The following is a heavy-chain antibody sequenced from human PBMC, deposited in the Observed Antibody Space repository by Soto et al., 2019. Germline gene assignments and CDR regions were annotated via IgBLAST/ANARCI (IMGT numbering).Heavy chain of an antibody. D-gene: IGHD5-18*01. CDR1: GFTFSSYG. Sequence: GGSLRLSCAASGFTFSSYGMHWVRQAPGKGLEWVAVIWYDGSNKYYADSVKGRFTISRDNSKNTLYLQMNSLRAEDTAVYYCARDAVPIQLWTNWFDPWGQGALVTVSS. CDR2: IWYDGSNK. V-gene: IGHV3-33*01. J-gene: IGHJ5*02. CDR3: ARDAVPIQLWTNWFDP.